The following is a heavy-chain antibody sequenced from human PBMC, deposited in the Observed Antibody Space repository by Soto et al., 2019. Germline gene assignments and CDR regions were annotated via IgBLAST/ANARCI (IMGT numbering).Heavy chain of an antibody. CDR3: ARLRVDIWSASFFDY. CDR2: INAGNGNI. J-gene: IGHJ4*02. CDR1: GYTFSTFA. V-gene: IGHV1-3*01. Sequence: ASLKISCKAAGYTFSTFAMHCVLHPPGQGLEWVRYINAGNGNIKYSQKFQDRVTITRDISARTVYMELSSLTSEDTATYYCARLRVDIWSASFFDYWGQGTLVTVSS. D-gene: IGHD3-3*01.